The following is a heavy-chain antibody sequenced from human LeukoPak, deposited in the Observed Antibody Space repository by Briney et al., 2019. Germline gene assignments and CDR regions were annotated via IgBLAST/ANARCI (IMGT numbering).Heavy chain of an antibody. Sequence: GGSLRLSCAASGFTFSSYGMHWVRQAPGKGLEWVSAISGSGSNIYYADSVKGRLTISRDNSKNTLYLQMNSLRAEDTAVYYCAKQGHDYVWGSYFDYWGQGTLVTVSS. V-gene: IGHV3-23*01. CDR1: GFTFSSYG. D-gene: IGHD3-16*01. CDR3: AKQGHDYVWGSYFDY. J-gene: IGHJ4*02. CDR2: ISGSGSNI.